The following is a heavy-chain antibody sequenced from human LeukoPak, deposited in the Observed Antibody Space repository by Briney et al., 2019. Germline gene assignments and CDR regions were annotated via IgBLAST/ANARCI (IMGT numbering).Heavy chain of an antibody. Sequence: GASVKVSCKASGGTFSSYAISWVRQAPGQGLEWMGGIIPIFGTANYAQKFQGRVTITADESTSTAYMELSSLRSEDTAVYYCAREWGSSYHHYNAFDYWGQGTLVTVSS. CDR3: AREWGSSYHHYNAFDY. V-gene: IGHV1-69*13. J-gene: IGHJ4*02. CDR2: IIPIFGTA. CDR1: GGTFSSYA. D-gene: IGHD2-15*01.